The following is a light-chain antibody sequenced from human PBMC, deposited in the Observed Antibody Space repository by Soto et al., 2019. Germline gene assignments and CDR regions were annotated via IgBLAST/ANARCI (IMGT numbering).Light chain of an antibody. Sequence: EIVMTQSPATLSVSPGERATLSCRASQSVSSNFAWYQQKPGQAPRRLLYGASTRATGIPARFSGSGSGKEVTLTISSLQSEDFAVYYCQQYNNWPPITFGQGTRLEIK. V-gene: IGKV3-15*01. CDR3: QQYNNWPPIT. CDR1: QSVSSN. CDR2: GAS. J-gene: IGKJ5*01.